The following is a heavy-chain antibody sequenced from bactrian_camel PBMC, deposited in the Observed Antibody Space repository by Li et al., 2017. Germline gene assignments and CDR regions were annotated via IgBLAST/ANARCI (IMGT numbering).Heavy chain of an antibody. CDR3: ALAWGSVCEAWSGYTE. D-gene: IGHD3*01. CDR2: VYTGFGGGNI. CDR1: GRSNENYF. V-gene: IGHV3S32*01. Sequence: DVQLVESGGGSVQAGGSLRLSCAISGRSNENYFLAWFRQPPGKEREGVAAVYTGFGGGNIYYDDSVKGRFTISQDNSKNTVYLQMNSLRPDDSGMYYCALAWGSVCEAWSGYTEWGRGTQVTVS. J-gene: IGHJ4*01.